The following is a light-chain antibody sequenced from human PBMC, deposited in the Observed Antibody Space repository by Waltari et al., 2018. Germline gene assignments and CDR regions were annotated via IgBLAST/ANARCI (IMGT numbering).Light chain of an antibody. CDR3: QQYRNLWT. CDR1: QSLSNW. Sequence: DIQMTQSPSTLSASVGDRVTITCRASQSLSNWLAWYQQKPGKAPKVLIYKASTLESGVPSRCSGSGSGTEFTLTSSSLQPDDFATYYCQQYRNLWTFGQGTKVEIK. V-gene: IGKV1-5*03. CDR2: KAS. J-gene: IGKJ1*01.